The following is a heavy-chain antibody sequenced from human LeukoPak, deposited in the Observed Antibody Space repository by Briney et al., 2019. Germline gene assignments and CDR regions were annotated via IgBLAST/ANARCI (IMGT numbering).Heavy chain of an antibody. CDR1: GFTFSDYY. CDR3: ARRGYYGSGSYYNVLFDY. CDR2: IISSGSTI. V-gene: IGHV3-11*01. Sequence: PGGSLRLSCAASGFTFSDYYMSWIRQAPGKGLEWVSYIISSGSTIYYADSVKGRFTISRDNAKNSLYLQMNSLRAEDTAVYYCARRGYYGSGSYYNVLFDYWGQGTLVTVSS. J-gene: IGHJ4*02. D-gene: IGHD3-10*01.